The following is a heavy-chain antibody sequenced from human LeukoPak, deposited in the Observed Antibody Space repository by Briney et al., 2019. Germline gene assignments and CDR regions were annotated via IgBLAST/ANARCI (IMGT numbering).Heavy chain of an antibody. Sequence: GASVKVSCKASGYTFTGYYIHWVRQAPGQGLEWMGWINPNSGVTNYAQKFQGRVTMTRDTSISTAYMELSSLRSDDTAVYYCAATYYYDSSGLDYWGQGTLVTVSS. D-gene: IGHD3-22*01. CDR2: INPNSGVT. CDR3: AATYYYDSSGLDY. J-gene: IGHJ4*02. V-gene: IGHV1-2*02. CDR1: GYTFTGYY.